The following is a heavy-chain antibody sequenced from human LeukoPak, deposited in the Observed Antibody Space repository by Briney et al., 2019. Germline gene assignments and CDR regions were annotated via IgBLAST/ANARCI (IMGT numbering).Heavy chain of an antibody. V-gene: IGHV1-69*13. Sequence: SVKVSCQASGGTFSRFGISWVRQAPGQGLEWMGGIIPIFGTASYAQKFQGRVTITADESTSTAYMELSSLRSEDTAVYYCAKDHLPYNSGWPAGRYYYYYSMDVWGKGTTFTVSS. CDR3: AKDHLPYNSGWPAGRYYYYYSMDV. CDR1: GGTFSRFG. D-gene: IGHD6-19*01. CDR2: IIPIFGTA. J-gene: IGHJ6*03.